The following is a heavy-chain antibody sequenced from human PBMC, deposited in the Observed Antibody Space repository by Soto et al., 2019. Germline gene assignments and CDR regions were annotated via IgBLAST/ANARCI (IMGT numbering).Heavy chain of an antibody. CDR1: GFSLSTSGVG. CDR3: AHRSVSIYPFDY. J-gene: IGHJ4*02. Sequence: SGPTLVNPTQTLTLTCTFSGFSLSTSGVGVGWIRQPPGKALEWLALIYWDDDKRYSPSLKSRLTITKDTSKNQVVLTMTNMDPVYIAIYFCAHRSVSIYPFDYWGPGTLVTVSS. V-gene: IGHV2-5*02. D-gene: IGHD3-16*02. CDR2: IYWDDDK.